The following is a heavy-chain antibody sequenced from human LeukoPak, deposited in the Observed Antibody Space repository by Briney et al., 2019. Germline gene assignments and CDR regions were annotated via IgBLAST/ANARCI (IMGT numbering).Heavy chain of an antibody. CDR3: AKAGADAFVI. J-gene: IGHJ3*02. Sequence: GGSLRLSCAASGFTFSSYEMNWVRQAPGKGLEWVSYISSSGSTIYYADSVKGRFTISRDNAKNSLYLQMNSLRAEDTAVYYCAKAGADAFVIWGQGTMVTVSS. V-gene: IGHV3-48*03. CDR2: ISSSGSTI. CDR1: GFTFSSYE.